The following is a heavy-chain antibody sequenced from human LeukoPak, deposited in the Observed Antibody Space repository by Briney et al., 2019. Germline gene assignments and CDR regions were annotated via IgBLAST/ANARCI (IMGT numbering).Heavy chain of an antibody. CDR3: ATGSGSVNWFDP. Sequence: ASVKVSCKASGYTFTSYDINWVRQATGQGLEWMGGFDPEDGETIYAQKFQGRVTMTEDTYTDTAYMELSSLRSEDTAVYYCATGSGSVNWFDPWGQGTLVTVSS. J-gene: IGHJ5*02. V-gene: IGHV1-24*01. CDR1: GYTFTSYD. CDR2: FDPEDGET. D-gene: IGHD3-10*01.